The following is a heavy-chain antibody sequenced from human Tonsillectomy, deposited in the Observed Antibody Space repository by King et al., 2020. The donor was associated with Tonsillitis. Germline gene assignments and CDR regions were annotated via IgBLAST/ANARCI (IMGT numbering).Heavy chain of an antibody. V-gene: IGHV3-23*04. Sequence: QLVQSGGGLVQPGGSLRLSCAASGFTFSSYAMSWVRQAPGKGLEWVSGISGSSGTTYYADTVKGRVTISRDNSKNTQYLQMNSLRAEDTAVYYCAKGYHVLWWSYFYYWGQGTLVTVSS. CDR1: GFTFSSYA. CDR3: AKGYHVLWWSYFYY. J-gene: IGHJ4*02. CDR2: ISGSSGTT. D-gene: IGHD2-15*01.